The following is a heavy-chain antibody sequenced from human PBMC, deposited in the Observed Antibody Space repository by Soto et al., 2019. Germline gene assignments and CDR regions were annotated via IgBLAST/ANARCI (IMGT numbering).Heavy chain of an antibody. D-gene: IGHD1-7*01. V-gene: IGHV1-69*13. CDR3: AVTELYLDVISSGMDV. Sequence: SVKVSCKASGGTFSSYAISWVRQAPGQGLEWMGGIIPIFGTANYAQKFQGRVTITADESTSTAYMELSSLRSEDTAVYYCAVTELYLDVISSGMDVWGQGTTVTVSS. CDR2: IIPIFGTA. CDR1: GGTFSSYA. J-gene: IGHJ6*02.